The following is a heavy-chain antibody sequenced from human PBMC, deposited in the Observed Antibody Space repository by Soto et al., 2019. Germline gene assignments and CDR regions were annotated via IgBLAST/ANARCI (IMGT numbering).Heavy chain of an antibody. CDR1: GFTFSSYA. D-gene: IGHD3-22*01. Sequence: GGSLRLSCAASGFTFSSYAMSWVRQAPGKGLEWVSAISGSGGSTYYADSVKGRFTISRDNSKNTLYLQMNSLRAEDTAVYYCAKDIDSSGYFLLEYWGQGTLVTVSS. V-gene: IGHV3-23*01. CDR3: AKDIDSSGYFLLEY. J-gene: IGHJ4*02. CDR2: ISGSGGST.